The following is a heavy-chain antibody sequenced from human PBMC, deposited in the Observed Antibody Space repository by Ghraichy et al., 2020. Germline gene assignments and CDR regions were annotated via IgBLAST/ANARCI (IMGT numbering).Heavy chain of an antibody. CDR2: VNHRGST. CDR3: ASQSLNRGSYHVY. V-gene: IGHV4-34*01. J-gene: IGHJ4*02. D-gene: IGHD1-26*01. CDR1: GGSFSDYY. Sequence: SQTLSLTCAVSGGSFSDYYWGWIRQTPGKGLEWIGEVNHRGSTKYNPSLKSRVTVSADTSKSQFSLKVFSVTAADTALYYCASQSLNRGSYHVYWGQGTLVTVSS.